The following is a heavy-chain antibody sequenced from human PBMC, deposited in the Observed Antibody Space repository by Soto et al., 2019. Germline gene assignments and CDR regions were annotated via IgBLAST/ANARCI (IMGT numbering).Heavy chain of an antibody. CDR1: GFTFSSYA. Sequence: GVLRLSCAASGFTFSSYAMSWVRQAPGRGLEWVSAISGSGGSTYYADSVKGRFTISRDNSKNTLYLQMNSLRAEDTAVYYCAKGSRGIYNWFDPWGHGTLVTVSS. D-gene: IGHD1-1*01. V-gene: IGHV3-23*01. CDR3: AKGSRGIYNWFDP. CDR2: ISGSGGST. J-gene: IGHJ5*02.